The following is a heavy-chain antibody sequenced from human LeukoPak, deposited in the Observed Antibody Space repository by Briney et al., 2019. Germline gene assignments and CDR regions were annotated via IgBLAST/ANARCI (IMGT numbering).Heavy chain of an antibody. J-gene: IGHJ5*02. V-gene: IGHV1-69*13. Sequence: GASVKVSCKASGDSFKSYVINWVRQAPGQGLEWMGGILPIFGSAIYAQHFRGRLTITAAESTNTAYMELHRLRSDDTALYYCARAEDQGRYFDWSPGFDPWGQGTLVTVSS. CDR2: ILPIFGSA. D-gene: IGHD3-9*01. CDR3: ARAEDQGRYFDWSPGFDP. CDR1: GDSFKSYV.